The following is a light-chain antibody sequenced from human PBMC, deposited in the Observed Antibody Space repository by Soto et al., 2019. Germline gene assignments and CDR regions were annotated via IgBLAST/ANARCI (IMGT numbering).Light chain of an antibody. Sequence: QSVLTQPPSVSGAPGQRVTISCTGSSYNIGAGYDVHWYQQLPGTAPKLLIYGNSNRPSGVPDRFSGSKSGTSASLAITGLQAEDEADYYCQSYDSSLRGGVFGTGTKVTVL. CDR2: GNS. V-gene: IGLV1-40*01. J-gene: IGLJ1*01. CDR1: SYNIGAGYD. CDR3: QSYDSSLRGGV.